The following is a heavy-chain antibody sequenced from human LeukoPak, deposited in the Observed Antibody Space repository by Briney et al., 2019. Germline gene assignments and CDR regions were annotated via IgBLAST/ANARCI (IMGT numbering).Heavy chain of an antibody. CDR1: GGSISSGDYY. CDR3: VLMPAPGPTYYDFWSGYSFDY. D-gene: IGHD3-3*01. Sequence: SETLSLTCTVPGGSISSGDYYWSWIRQPPGKGLEWIGYIYYSGSTYYNPSLKSRVTISVDTSKNQFSLKLSSVTAADTAVYYCVLMPAPGPTYYDFWSGYSFDYWGQGTLVTVSS. CDR2: IYYSGST. V-gene: IGHV4-30-4*01. J-gene: IGHJ4*02.